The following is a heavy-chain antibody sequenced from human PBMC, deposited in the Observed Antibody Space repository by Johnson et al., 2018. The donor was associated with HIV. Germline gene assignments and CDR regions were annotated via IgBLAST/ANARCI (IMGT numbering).Heavy chain of an antibody. CDR3: AREWIGHSSSWFRYAFDI. CDR2: IRHEGGSNK. J-gene: IGHJ3*02. CDR1: GFCVCNTY. Sequence: QVQLVESGVGWLLPAGSPRLSCAGAGFCVCNTYMTCVWQASGTGLERVTFIRHEGGSNKDYADSVKGRFTISRYNSKNTQYLHMNSLRAEDTAVYYCAREWIGHSSSWFRYAFDIWGQGTMVTVSS. V-gene: IGHV3-30*02. D-gene: IGHD6-13*01.